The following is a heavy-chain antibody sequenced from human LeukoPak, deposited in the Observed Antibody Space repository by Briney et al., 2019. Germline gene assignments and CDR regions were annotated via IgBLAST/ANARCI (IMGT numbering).Heavy chain of an antibody. V-gene: IGHV1-46*01. CDR1: GYTFTSNY. CDR2: IYPRDGST. D-gene: IGHD6-19*01. CDR3: ARAFDSGLNY. J-gene: IGHJ4*02. Sequence: GASVKVSCKASGYTFTSNYIHWVRQAPGQGLEWMGMIYPRDGSTSYAQKFQGRVTITRDTSASAAYMELSSLRSEDTAVYYCARAFDSGLNYWGQGTLVSVSS.